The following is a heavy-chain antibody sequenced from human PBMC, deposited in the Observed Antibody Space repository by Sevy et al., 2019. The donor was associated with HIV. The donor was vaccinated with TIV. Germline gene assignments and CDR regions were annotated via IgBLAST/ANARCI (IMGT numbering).Heavy chain of an antibody. Sequence: GGSLRLSCAASGFSFSNYNMNWVRQAPGKGLEWVSSISSSSRYIYYADSMKGRFTISRDNAKNSLYLQMNSLRAEDTAVYYCARVVAYCSGGSCFPGYYYGMDVWGQGTTVTVSS. CDR1: GFSFSNYN. D-gene: IGHD2-15*01. J-gene: IGHJ6*02. CDR2: ISSSSRYI. CDR3: ARVVAYCSGGSCFPGYYYGMDV. V-gene: IGHV3-21*01.